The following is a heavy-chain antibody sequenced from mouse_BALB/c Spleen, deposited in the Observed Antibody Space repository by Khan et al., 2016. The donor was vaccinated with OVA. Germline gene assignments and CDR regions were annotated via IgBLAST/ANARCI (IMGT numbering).Heavy chain of an antibody. Sequence: VELVESGPGLVAPSQSLSITCTVSGFSLTSYGIHWVRQPPGKGLEWLVVIWSNGSTNYNSVLKSRLSISKDNSKSRVFLKMNSLHTDDTAIYYCARWFDGYSSLYAMDYWGQGTSVTVSS. V-gene: IGHV2-6*02. CDR2: IWSNGST. CDR3: ARWFDGYSSLYAMDY. CDR1: GFSLTSYG. D-gene: IGHD2-3*01. J-gene: IGHJ4*01.